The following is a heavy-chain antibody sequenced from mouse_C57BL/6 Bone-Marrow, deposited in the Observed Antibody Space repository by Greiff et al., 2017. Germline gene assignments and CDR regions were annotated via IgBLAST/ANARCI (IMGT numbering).Heavy chain of an antibody. J-gene: IGHJ2*01. D-gene: IGHD1-1*01. V-gene: IGHV5-2*01. CDR3: ARRDYGSSYVRFVDY. CDR2: INSDGGST. Sequence: EVQRVESGGGLVQPGESLKLSCESNEYEFPSHDMSWVRKTPEKRLELVAAINSDGGSTYYPDTMERRVIISRDNTKKTLYLQMSSLRSEDTALYYCARRDYGSSYVRFVDYWGQGTTLTVSS. CDR1: EYEFPSHD.